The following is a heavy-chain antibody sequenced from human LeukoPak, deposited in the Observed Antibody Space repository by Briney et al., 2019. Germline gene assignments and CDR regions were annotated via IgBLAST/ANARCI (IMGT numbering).Heavy chain of an antibody. CDR1: GFPFSSYG. D-gene: IGHD3-22*01. CDR2: IWSVGGAE. J-gene: IGHJ3*02. CDR3: AKLYSTYDSSGYYYVRDDAFDI. V-gene: IGHV3-33*06. Sequence: PGRSLRLSCVASGFPFSSYGMHWVRQAPGKGLEWVAVIWSVGGAEYYADSVKGRFTISRDNSKNMLFLQMNSLRAEDTAVYYCAKLYSTYDSSGYYYVRDDAFDIWGQGTMVTVSS.